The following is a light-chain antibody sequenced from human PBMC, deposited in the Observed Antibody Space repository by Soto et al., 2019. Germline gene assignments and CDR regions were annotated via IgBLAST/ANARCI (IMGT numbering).Light chain of an antibody. V-gene: IGLV2-23*02. CDR3: CSYALSSTYV. Sequence: QSVLTQPASVSGSPGQSITISCTGTTSDVGKYNLVSWYQHHPGKAPKLLIFEVTQRPSGVSNRFSCSKSGNTASLTITGLQAEDEADYYCCSYALSSTYVFGTGTKVTVL. CDR2: EVT. CDR1: TSDVGKYNL. J-gene: IGLJ1*01.